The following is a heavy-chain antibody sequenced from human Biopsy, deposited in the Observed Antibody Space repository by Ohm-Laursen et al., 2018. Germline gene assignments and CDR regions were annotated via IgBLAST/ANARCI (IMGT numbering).Heavy chain of an antibody. CDR3: ARGSSYGYDFDY. CDR1: GGSIGSFF. Sequence: GTLSLTCTVSGGSIGSFFWSWIRQPPGKGLEWIGNIYYSGSTNFNPSPKSRVTISVDTSKNQFSLKLSSVTAADTAVYFCARGSSYGYDFDYWGQGTLVAVSS. D-gene: IGHD5-18*01. CDR2: IYYSGST. V-gene: IGHV4-59*01. J-gene: IGHJ4*02.